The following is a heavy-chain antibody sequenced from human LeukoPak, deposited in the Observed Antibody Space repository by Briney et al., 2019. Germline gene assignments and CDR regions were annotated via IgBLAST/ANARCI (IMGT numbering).Heavy chain of an antibody. CDR2: ICWNSGSI. J-gene: IGHJ4*02. Sequence: PGGSLRLSCAASGFTFDDYAMHWVRQAPGKGLEWVSGICWNSGSIGYADSVKGRFTISRDNAKNSLYLQMNSLRAEDTALYYCATGANWGSLAFDYWGQGTLVTVSS. CDR3: ATGANWGSLAFDY. CDR1: GFTFDDYA. D-gene: IGHD7-27*01. V-gene: IGHV3-9*01.